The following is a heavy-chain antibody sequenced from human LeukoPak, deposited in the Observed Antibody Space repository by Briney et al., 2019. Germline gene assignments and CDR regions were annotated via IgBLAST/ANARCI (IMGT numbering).Heavy chain of an antibody. Sequence: SVKVSCKASGYTFTSYGISWVRQAPGQGLEWMGRIIPILGIANYAQKFQGRVTITADKSTSTAYMELSSLRSEDTAVYYCARGPTIAVAGNFDYWGQGTLVTVSS. CDR2: IIPILGIA. J-gene: IGHJ4*02. D-gene: IGHD6-19*01. CDR3: ARGPTIAVAGNFDY. CDR1: GYTFTSYG. V-gene: IGHV1-69*04.